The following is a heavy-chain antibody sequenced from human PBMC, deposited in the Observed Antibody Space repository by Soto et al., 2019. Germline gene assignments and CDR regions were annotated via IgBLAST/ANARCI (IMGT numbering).Heavy chain of an antibody. CDR2: INHSGST. V-gene: IGHV4-34*01. Sequence: QVQLQQWGAGLLKPSETLSLTCAVYGGSFSGYYWSWIRQPPGKGLEWIGEINHSGSTNYNPSLKIRVTISVDTSKNQFSLKLSSVTAADTAVYYCARRRIAVAGRWFDPWGQGTLVTVSS. D-gene: IGHD6-19*01. CDR3: ARRRIAVAGRWFDP. J-gene: IGHJ5*02. CDR1: GGSFSGYY.